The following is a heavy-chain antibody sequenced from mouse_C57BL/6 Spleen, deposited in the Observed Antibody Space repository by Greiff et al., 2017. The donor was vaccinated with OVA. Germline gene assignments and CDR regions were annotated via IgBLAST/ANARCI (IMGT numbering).Heavy chain of an antibody. CDR1: GFTFSDYY. CDR3: ARSYDYDDAWFAY. CDR2: ISNGGGST. D-gene: IGHD2-4*01. J-gene: IGHJ3*01. Sequence: DVHLVESGGGLVQPGGSLKLSCAASGFTFSDYYMYWVRQTPEKRLEWVAYISNGGGSTYYPDTVKGRFTISRDNAKNTLYLQMSRLKSEDTAMYYCARSYDYDDAWFAYWGQGTLVTVSA. V-gene: IGHV5-12*01.